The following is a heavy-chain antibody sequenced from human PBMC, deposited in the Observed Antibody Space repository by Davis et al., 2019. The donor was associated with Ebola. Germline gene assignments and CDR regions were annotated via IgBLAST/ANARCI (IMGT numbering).Heavy chain of an antibody. CDR3: ARRVGARSGFDS. J-gene: IGHJ4*02. V-gene: IGHV1-8*01. CDR1: EYTFTSYD. Sequence: ASVKVSCKASEYTFTSYDINWVRQATGQGLEWMGWMNPNSGNTGYAQKFQGRITMTRNISISTAYMELSSLRSDDTAVYYCARRVGARSGFDSWGQGSLVTVSS. D-gene: IGHD1-26*01. CDR2: MNPNSGNT.